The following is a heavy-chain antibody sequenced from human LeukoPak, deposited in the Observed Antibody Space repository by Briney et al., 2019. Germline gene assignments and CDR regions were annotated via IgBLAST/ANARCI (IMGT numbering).Heavy chain of an antibody. Sequence: GGSLKLSCAASGFTFSGSAIHWVRQSSGKGLEWVGQIDKKDKGYATATAYAASVKGRFTISRDDSINTAYLQMKSLKTEDTALYYCTRDSGTYSWFDPWGQGTLVTVSS. J-gene: IGHJ5*02. CDR1: GFTFSGSA. V-gene: IGHV3-73*01. CDR3: TRDSGTYSWFDP. D-gene: IGHD1-26*01. CDR2: IDKKDKGYATAT.